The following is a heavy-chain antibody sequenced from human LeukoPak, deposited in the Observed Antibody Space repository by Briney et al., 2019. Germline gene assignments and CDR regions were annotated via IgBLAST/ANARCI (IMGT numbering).Heavy chain of an antibody. CDR3: ARDHGPDYDILTGYSRWNWFDP. CDR2: SSAYNGNT. V-gene: IGHV1-18*01. J-gene: IGHJ5*02. CDR1: RYTFTSYG. D-gene: IGHD3-9*01. Sequence: GASVKVSCKASRYTFTSYGISWGRQAPGQGLEWMGWSSAYNGNTNYAQKLQGRVTMTTDTSTSTAYMELRSLRSDDTAVYYCARDHGPDYDILTGYSRWNWFDPGGQGTLVTVSS.